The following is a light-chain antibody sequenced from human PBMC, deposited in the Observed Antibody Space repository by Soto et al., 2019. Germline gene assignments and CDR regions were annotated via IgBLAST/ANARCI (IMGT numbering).Light chain of an antibody. CDR1: SSDVGDYPY. Sequence: QSALTQPASVSGSPGQSITISCTGTSSDVGDYPYVSWYQQHPGKVPKLIIYEVTNRPSGVTSSFSGSKSENTASLTISGLHAEDEDDYYGSCYSATSTLVFGRGTKLTVL. J-gene: IGLJ2*01. V-gene: IGLV2-14*01. CDR2: EVT. CDR3: SCYSATSTLV.